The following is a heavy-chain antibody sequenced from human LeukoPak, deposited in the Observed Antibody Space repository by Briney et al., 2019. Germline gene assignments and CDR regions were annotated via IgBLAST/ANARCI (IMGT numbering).Heavy chain of an antibody. Sequence: PSETLSLTCTVSGGSISSYYWSWIRQPPGKGLEWIGYIYYSGSTNYNPSLKSRVTISVDTSKNQFSLKLSSVTAADTAVYYCAREGDGYMSTNWFDPWGQGTLVTVSS. V-gene: IGHV4-59*01. CDR1: GGSISSYY. D-gene: IGHD5-24*01. CDR3: AREGDGYMSTNWFDP. J-gene: IGHJ5*02. CDR2: IYYSGST.